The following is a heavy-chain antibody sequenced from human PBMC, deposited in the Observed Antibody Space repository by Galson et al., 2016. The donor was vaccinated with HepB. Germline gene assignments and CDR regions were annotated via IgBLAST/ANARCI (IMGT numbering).Heavy chain of an antibody. V-gene: IGHV1-8*02. J-gene: IGHJ2*01. Sequence: SVKVSCKASGYTFTNYDINWVRQAAGQGLEWMAWMNPNSGNTGYAQKFQGRVTLTRDTSISTAYMELTSLTSEDTAVYYCARVSSWTYFRYWYFYLWGRGTLVTVSS. CDR1: GYTFTNYD. D-gene: IGHD3/OR15-3a*01. CDR2: MNPNSGNT. CDR3: ARVSSWTYFRYWYFYL.